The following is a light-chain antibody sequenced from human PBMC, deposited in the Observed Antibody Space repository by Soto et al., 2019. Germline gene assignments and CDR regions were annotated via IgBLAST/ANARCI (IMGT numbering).Light chain of an antibody. CDR3: QKGST. Sequence: DIQMTQSPASLSASVGDRVNITCQASQDIINYLNWYQFKPGRAPKVLIYDVSNLETGVPSRFSGSGSGADFTRTIRSLQPEDIATYYCQKGSTFGGGTKVEIK. CDR2: DVS. CDR1: QDIINY. J-gene: IGKJ4*01. V-gene: IGKV1-33*01.